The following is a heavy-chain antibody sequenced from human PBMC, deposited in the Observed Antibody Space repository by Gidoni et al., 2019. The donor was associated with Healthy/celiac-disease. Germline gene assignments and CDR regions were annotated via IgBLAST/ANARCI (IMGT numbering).Heavy chain of an antibody. V-gene: IGHV4-61*02. J-gene: IGHJ2*01. CDR1: GRSFSSGSYS. CDR2: ILTSGIT. CDR3: ARDRRAGWDFDL. Sequence: VQLQESGPGLVEPSQTLSLTCTVSGRSFSSGSYSWNWIRQPAGKGLAWIGRILTSGITNYNPSLKSRITMSVDTSKSKFSLKLNSVTAADTAVYYGARDRRAGWDFDLWGRGTLVTVSS.